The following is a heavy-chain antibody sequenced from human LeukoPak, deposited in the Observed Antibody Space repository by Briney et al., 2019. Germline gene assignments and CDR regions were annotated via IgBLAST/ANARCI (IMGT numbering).Heavy chain of an antibody. Sequence: GGSPRLSCAASGFTFSSYAMTWVRQAPGRGLEWVSSVDGGGGGTYYADSVKGRFTISRDNSKDTLYLQMNGLRAEDTAVYFCAKQSAGSAAWYSLHYDFWGQGTLVTVSS. CDR3: AKQSAGSAAWYSLHYDF. J-gene: IGHJ4*02. CDR2: VDGGGGGT. V-gene: IGHV3-23*01. CDR1: GFTFSSYA. D-gene: IGHD6-13*01.